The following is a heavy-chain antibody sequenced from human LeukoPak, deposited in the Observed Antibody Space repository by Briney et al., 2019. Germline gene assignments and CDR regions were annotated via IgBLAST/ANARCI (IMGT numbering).Heavy chain of an antibody. CDR1: GGTFSAYA. CDR3: AIECGGRIVVLPAAREIWFVP. CDR2: ITTNFGQA. D-gene: IGHD2-2*01. V-gene: IGHV1-69*05. Sequence: PGASLKLSCTASGGTFSAYAIHWVRQAPGKGLEWMGGITTNFGQAIYVQSFKGRVTITTDKSTSTAYMELSSLRSDDTAVYFCAIECGGRIVVLPAAREIWFVPWSQKTLGTVSS. J-gene: IGHJ5*02.